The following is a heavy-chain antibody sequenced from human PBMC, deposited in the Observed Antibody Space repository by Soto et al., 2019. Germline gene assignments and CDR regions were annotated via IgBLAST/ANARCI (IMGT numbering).Heavy chain of an antibody. Sequence: QVQLVESGGGVVQPGRSLRLSCAASGFTFSSYARHWVRQAPGKWLEWVAVISYDGSNKYYADSVKGRFTISRDNSKNTLYLQMNSLRAEDTAVYYCASEGTYWGQGTLVTVSS. J-gene: IGHJ4*02. D-gene: IGHD3-10*01. CDR1: GFTFSSYA. CDR2: ISYDGSNK. CDR3: ASEGTY. V-gene: IGHV3-30-3*01.